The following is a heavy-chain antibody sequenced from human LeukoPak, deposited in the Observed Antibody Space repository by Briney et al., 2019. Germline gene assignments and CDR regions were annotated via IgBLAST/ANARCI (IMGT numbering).Heavy chain of an antibody. V-gene: IGHV2-70*12. CDR3: ARGSSHGFDY. CDR1: GSSLTTSGMY. J-gene: IGHJ4*02. CDR2: IDWHDDN. Sequence: ESGPTPVNPTEILTVTCTFSGSSLTTSGMYGSWIRQPPGKALEWLALIDWHDDNSYSTSLKTRLTISRDTSRNQVVLTLTNMDPVDTATYYCARGSSHGFDYWGQGTLVTVSS.